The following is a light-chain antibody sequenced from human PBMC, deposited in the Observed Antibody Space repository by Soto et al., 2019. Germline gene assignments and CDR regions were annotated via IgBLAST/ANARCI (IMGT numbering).Light chain of an antibody. V-gene: IGKV1-5*01. CDR1: ESISRW. Sequence: DIQMTHSPSTLSASVGDRFTITCLAIESISRWLAWYQQKRGKDPKFLIYDASSLESGVPSRFRGSRSGTEFTLTISSLQPEDIEPYYCLQHNSYPRTFGGGTKVDIK. CDR3: LQHNSYPRT. CDR2: DAS. J-gene: IGKJ4*01.